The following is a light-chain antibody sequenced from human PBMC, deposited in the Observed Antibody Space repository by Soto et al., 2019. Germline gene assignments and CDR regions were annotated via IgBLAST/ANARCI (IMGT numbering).Light chain of an antibody. Sequence: EIVLTQSPATLSLSPGERATLSCRASQSVSSYLAWYQQKPGQTPRLLIYGASSRATGIPDRFSGSGSGTDFTLTISRLEPEDFAVYYCQQYRTFGQGTKVDIK. V-gene: IGKV3-20*01. CDR1: QSVSSY. CDR3: QQYRT. CDR2: GAS. J-gene: IGKJ1*01.